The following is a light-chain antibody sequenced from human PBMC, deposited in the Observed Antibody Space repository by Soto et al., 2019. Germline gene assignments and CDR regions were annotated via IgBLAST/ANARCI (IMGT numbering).Light chain of an antibody. Sequence: DIQMTPSPSTPSASVGERVTITFPASQSISSWLAWYQQKPGKAPKLLIYDASSLESGVPSRFSGSGSGTEFTLTISSLQPDDFATYYCQQYNSYSITFGQGTRLEIK. V-gene: IGKV1-5*01. CDR1: QSISSW. CDR3: QQYNSYSIT. J-gene: IGKJ5*01. CDR2: DAS.